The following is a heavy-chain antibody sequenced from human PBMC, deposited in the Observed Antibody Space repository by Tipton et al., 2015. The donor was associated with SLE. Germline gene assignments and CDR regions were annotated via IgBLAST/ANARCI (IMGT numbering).Heavy chain of an antibody. J-gene: IGHJ4*02. CDR1: GGSISSGSYY. CDR3: ARVTVAGKVDY. CDR2: VYTTGST. V-gene: IGHV4-61*02. D-gene: IGHD6-19*01. Sequence: TLSLTCTVSGGSISSGSYYWTWIRQPAGKGLEWIGRVYTTGSTNYNPSLKSRVTMSVDTSKNQFSLKLTSVTAADTAVYYCARVTVAGKVDYWGQGTLVTVSS.